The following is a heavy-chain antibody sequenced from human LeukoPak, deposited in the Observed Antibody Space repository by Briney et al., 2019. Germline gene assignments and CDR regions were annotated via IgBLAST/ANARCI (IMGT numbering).Heavy chain of an antibody. Sequence: KPGGSLRLSCAASGFTFRDYHMSWIRQAPGKGLEWVAYIVGSSSYTDYADSVKGRFTISRDNAKNSLYLQMNSLRAEDTAVYYFARGTYRGEKYYDTTGGPFDIWGQGALVTVSS. V-gene: IGHV3-11*06. J-gene: IGHJ3*02. CDR2: IVGSSSYT. CDR1: GFTFRDYH. D-gene: IGHD3-22*01. CDR3: ARGTYRGEKYYDTTGGPFDI.